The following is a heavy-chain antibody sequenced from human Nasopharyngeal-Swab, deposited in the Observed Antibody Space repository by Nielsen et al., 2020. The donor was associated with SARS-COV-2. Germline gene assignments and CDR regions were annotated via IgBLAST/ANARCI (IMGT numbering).Heavy chain of an antibody. V-gene: IGHV1-69*13. CDR1: GGTFNNYA. D-gene: IGHD2-2*01. Sequence: SVKVSCKASGGTFNNYAINWVRRAPGQGLEWMGGIIPIFGTGKYAQKFQGRVTITADESTSTAYMELSSLRSEDTAVYYCARVVRYCSSTSCYFFDYWGQGTLVTVSS. CDR2: IIPIFGTG. CDR3: ARVVRYCSSTSCYFFDY. J-gene: IGHJ4*02.